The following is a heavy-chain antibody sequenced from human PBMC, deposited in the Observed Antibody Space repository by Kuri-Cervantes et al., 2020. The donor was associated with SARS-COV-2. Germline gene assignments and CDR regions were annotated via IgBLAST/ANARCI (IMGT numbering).Heavy chain of an antibody. Sequence: LSCAVYGGSFSGYYWSWIRQPPGKGLEWIGDINHNGSTNYNPSLKSRVTISVDTSKNQFSLKLSSVTAADTAVYYCARHDAPYFEIDYWGQGTLVTVSS. CDR2: INHNGST. J-gene: IGHJ4*02. CDR3: ARHDAPYFEIDY. CDR1: GGSFSGYY. D-gene: IGHD3-9*01. V-gene: IGHV4-34*01.